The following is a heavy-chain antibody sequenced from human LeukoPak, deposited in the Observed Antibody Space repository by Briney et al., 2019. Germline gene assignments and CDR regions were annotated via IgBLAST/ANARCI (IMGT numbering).Heavy chain of an antibody. J-gene: IGHJ4*02. D-gene: IGHD3-22*01. CDR2: FSGSGGST. CDR3: AKPTGPYYYDSPNYFDY. Sequence: PGGSLRLSCAASGSTFSSYAMSWVRQAPGKGLEWVSTFSGSGGSTYYADSVKGRFTISRDNSKSTLHLQMNSLRAEDTAVYYCAKPTGPYYYDSPNYFDYWGQGTLVTVSS. V-gene: IGHV3-23*01. CDR1: GSTFSSYA.